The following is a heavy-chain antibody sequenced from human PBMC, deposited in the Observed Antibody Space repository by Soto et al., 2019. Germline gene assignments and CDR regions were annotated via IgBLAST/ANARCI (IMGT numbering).Heavy chain of an antibody. J-gene: IGHJ4*02. CDR2: INAGNGNT. CDR3: ARDPGHSYGYN. V-gene: IGHV1-3*01. Sequence: QVQLVQSGAEVKKPGASVKVSCKASGYAYTSYAMHWVRHAPGQRLEWMGWINAGNGNTKYSQKFQGRVTITRDTSACTAYMELSSLRSEDTAVYYCARDPGHSYGYNWGQGTLVTVSS. CDR1: GYAYTSYA. D-gene: IGHD5-18*01.